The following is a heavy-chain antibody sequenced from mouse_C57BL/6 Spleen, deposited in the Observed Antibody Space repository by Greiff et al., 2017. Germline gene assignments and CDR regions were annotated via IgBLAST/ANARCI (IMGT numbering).Heavy chain of an antibody. V-gene: IGHV1-26*01. J-gene: IGHJ1*03. D-gene: IGHD1-1*01. CDR3: ARSFTTVADWYFDV. Sequence: EVQLQQSGPELVKPGASVKISCKASGYTFTEYYMNWVKQSHGKSLEWIGDINPNNGGTSYNQKFKGKATLTVDKSSSTAYMELRSLTSEDSAVYYCARSFTTVADWYFDVWGTGTTVTVSS. CDR2: INPNNGGT. CDR1: GYTFTEYY.